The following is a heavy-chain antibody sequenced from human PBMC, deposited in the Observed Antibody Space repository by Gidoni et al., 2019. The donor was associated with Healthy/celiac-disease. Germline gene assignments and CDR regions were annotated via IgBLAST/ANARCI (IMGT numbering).Heavy chain of an antibody. D-gene: IGHD6-19*01. CDR1: GFSFSSSG. Sequence: QVQLVESGGGVVQPGRSRRLSGAASGFSFSSSGMHWVRQAPGKGLEWVAVIWYDGSNKYYADSVKGRFTISRANSKNTLYLQMNSLRAADTAVYYCARKLQYSSGWYWGDYYYYGMDVWGQGTTVTVSS. CDR2: IWYDGSNK. CDR3: ARKLQYSSGWYWGDYYYYGMDV. V-gene: IGHV3-33*01. J-gene: IGHJ6*02.